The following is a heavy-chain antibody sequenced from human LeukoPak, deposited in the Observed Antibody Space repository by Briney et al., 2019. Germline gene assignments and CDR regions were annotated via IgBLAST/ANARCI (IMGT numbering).Heavy chain of an antibody. D-gene: IGHD6-13*01. J-gene: IGHJ3*02. CDR3: GRRRMNSSSLGFFFDI. Sequence: ASVKVSCKASGGTFSSYTISWVRQAPGQGLEWMGRIIPILGIANYAQKFQGRVTITADKSTSTAYMELSSLRSEDPAVYYWGRRRMNSSSLGFFFDIGGKGKMVPVSS. CDR2: IIPILGIA. CDR1: GGTFSSYT. V-gene: IGHV1-69*02.